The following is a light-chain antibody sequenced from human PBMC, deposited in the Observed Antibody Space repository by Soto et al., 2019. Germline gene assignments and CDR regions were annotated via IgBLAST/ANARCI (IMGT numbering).Light chain of an antibody. V-gene: IGKV3-11*01. J-gene: IGKJ2*01. Sequence: EIVLTQSPATLSLSPGERATLSCRASQSVSSYLAWYQQKPGQAPRLLIYDASNRATGIPARFSGSGSGTDFTLTISGLEPEDFAVYYCQQRSNWPPYNFGQGTKLEIK. CDR3: QQRSNWPPYN. CDR2: DAS. CDR1: QSVSSY.